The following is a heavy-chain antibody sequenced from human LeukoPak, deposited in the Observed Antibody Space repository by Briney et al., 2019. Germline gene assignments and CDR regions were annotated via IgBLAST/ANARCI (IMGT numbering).Heavy chain of an antibody. CDR2: IYYSGST. J-gene: IGHJ4*02. CDR1: GGSISSGDYY. D-gene: IGHD3-22*01. V-gene: IGHV4-30-4*01. CDR3: ARGSFRGDSSGYQGYFDY. Sequence: PSETLSLTCTVSGGSISSGDYYWSWIRQPPGKGLEWIGYIYYSGSTYYNPSLKSRVTISVDTSKNQFSLKLSSVTAADTAVYYCARGSFRGDSSGYQGYFDYWGQGTLVTVSS.